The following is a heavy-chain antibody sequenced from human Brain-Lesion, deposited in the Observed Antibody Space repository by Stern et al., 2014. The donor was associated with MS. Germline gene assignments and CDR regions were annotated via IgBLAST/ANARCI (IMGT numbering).Heavy chain of an antibody. D-gene: IGHD4-17*01. CDR3: ARVPDYGDAFFGY. CDR2: IHYSGGT. J-gene: IGHJ4*02. Sequence: QVQLVESGPGLVKPSQTLSLTCTVSGGSISSGDNYWSWIRQPPGKGPEWIGYIHYSGGTYFNPSLKSRATISADTSKNQFSLKLNSMTAADTAVYYCARVPDYGDAFFGYWGQGILVTVSS. CDR1: GGSISSGDNY. V-gene: IGHV4-30-4*01.